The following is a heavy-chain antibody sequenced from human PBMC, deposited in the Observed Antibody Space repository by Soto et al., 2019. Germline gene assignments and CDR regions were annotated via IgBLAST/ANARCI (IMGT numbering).Heavy chain of an antibody. J-gene: IGHJ2*01. D-gene: IGHD3-16*01. CDR3: ARDGWGEYYDTWGYFQHRYIGL. V-gene: IGHV4-30-4*01. CDR2: IDYSGKT. Sequence: QVQLQESGPGLVKPAQTLSLTCTVSGASISHGDYYWSWIRQPPGKGLEWIGHIDYSGKTSYNSSLQSRVSISKDTSQNHVSLRLSSLTDADTAVYFCARDGWGEYYDTWGYFQHRYIGLWGRGTLV. CDR1: GASISHGDYY.